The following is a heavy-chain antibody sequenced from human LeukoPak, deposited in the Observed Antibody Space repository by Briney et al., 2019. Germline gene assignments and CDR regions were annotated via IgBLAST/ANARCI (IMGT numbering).Heavy chain of an antibody. J-gene: IGHJ4*02. V-gene: IGHV4-4*02. CDR1: GGSISNTNW. D-gene: IGHD3-16*01. Sequence: SETLSLTCGVSGGSISNTNWWSWVRQPPGQGLEWIGEISLTGLTHYNPSLESRVTISIDTSKNQFSLKLSSVTAADTAVYYCARISEGAVLDNWGQGALVTVSS. CDR3: ARISEGAVLDN. CDR2: ISLTGLT.